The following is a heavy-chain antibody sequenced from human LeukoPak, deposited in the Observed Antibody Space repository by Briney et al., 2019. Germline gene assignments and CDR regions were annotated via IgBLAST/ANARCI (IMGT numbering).Heavy chain of an antibody. V-gene: IGHV4-59*01. Sequence: SETLSLTCTVSGGSISSYYWSWIRQPPGKGLEWIGYIYYSGSTNYNPSLKSRVTISVDTSKNQFSLKLSSVTAADTAVYNCARDIAAAGFDYWGQGTLVTVSS. D-gene: IGHD6-13*01. CDR1: GGSISSYY. CDR3: ARDIAAAGFDY. CDR2: IYYSGST. J-gene: IGHJ4*02.